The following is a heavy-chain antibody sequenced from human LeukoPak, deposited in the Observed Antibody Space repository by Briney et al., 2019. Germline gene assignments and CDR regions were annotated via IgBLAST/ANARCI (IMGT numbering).Heavy chain of an antibody. D-gene: IGHD3-22*01. J-gene: IGHJ4*02. CDR1: GFTFSSYG. Sequence: PGRSLRLSCAASGFTFSSYGMHWVRQAPGKGLEWVSAISGSGGSTYYADSVKGRFTISRDNSKNTLYLQMNSLRAEDTAVYYCAKEPFKYYYDSSGYYDYWGQGTLVTVSS. CDR3: AKEPFKYYYDSSGYYDY. V-gene: IGHV3-23*01. CDR2: ISGSGGST.